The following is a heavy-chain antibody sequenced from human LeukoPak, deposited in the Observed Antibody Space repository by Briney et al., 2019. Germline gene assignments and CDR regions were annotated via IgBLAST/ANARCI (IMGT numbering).Heavy chain of an antibody. CDR2: IYYSGST. CDR1: GGSISSSSYY. Sequence: SETLSLTCTVSGGSISSSSYYWGWIRQPPGKGLEWIGSIYYSGSTYYNPSLKSRVTISVDTSKNQFSLKLSSVTAADTAVYYCAGSIVGATWLGFGFDYWGQGTLVTVSS. D-gene: IGHD1-26*01. V-gene: IGHV4-39*07. CDR3: AGSIVGATWLGFGFDY. J-gene: IGHJ4*02.